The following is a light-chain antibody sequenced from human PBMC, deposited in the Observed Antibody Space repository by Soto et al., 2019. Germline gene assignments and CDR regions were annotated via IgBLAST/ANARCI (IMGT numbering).Light chain of an antibody. CDR2: GAS. J-gene: IGKJ1*01. CDR1: QSLSSSY. V-gene: IGKV3-20*01. CDR3: LKYGSSPWT. Sequence: ELVLTQSPVTLSWSPGEGASLSFRASQSLSSSYLAWYQHKPGQAPRLLIYGASRRATGIPERFRGTGSGTDFTLRISRLESEDFAVYFCLKYGSSPWTCGNGTTGDIK.